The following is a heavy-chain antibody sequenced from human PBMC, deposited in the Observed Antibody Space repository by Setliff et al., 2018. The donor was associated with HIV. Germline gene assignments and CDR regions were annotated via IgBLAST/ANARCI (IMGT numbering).Heavy chain of an antibody. V-gene: IGHV4-39*01. CDR3: ARASGIAVANFDY. CDR1: GGSISSSSYY. D-gene: IGHD6-19*01. J-gene: IGHJ4*02. Sequence: PSETLSLTCTVSGGSISSSSYYWGWIRQPPGKGLEWIGSIYYSGSTYYNPSLKSRVTISVDTSKNQFSLKLSSVTAADTAVYYCARASGIAVANFDYWGQGTLVTVS. CDR2: IYYSGST.